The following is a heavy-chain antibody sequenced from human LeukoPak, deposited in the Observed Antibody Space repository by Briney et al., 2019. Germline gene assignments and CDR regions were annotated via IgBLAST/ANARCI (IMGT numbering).Heavy chain of an antibody. D-gene: IGHD3-10*01. CDR2: MNPNSGNT. J-gene: IGHJ4*02. CDR3: ARGWFGQLLQDY. CDR1: RYTFTSYD. V-gene: IGHV1-8*01. Sequence: ASVKLSCKASRYTFTSYDINWVRQATGQGREWMGWMNPNSGNTGYAQQFQGRVTMTRTTSTSTAYMELSSLRSDDTAVYYCARGWFGQLLQDYWGQGTLVTVSS.